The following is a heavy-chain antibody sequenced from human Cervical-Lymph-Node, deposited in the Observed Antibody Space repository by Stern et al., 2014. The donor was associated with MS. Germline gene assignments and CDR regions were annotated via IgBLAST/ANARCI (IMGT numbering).Heavy chain of an antibody. Sequence: LVQFGDEVKKPGAPLQVSCTASGYTFTSSGFGWVRQVPGQGLQWRGWICAYTGKTTYSTKLPGTGTMTPDPSTRTDFMAPRSLRSDDTAVYYCARDQVGDYSDYWGQGTLVTVSS. J-gene: IGHJ4*02. CDR1: GYTFTSSG. CDR2: ICAYTGKT. CDR3: ARDQVGDYSDY. D-gene: IGHD4-17*01. V-gene: IGHV1-18*01.